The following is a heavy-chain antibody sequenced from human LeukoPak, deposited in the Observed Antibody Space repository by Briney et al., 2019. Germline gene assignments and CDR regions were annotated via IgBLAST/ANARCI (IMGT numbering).Heavy chain of an antibody. CDR2: IYYSGST. D-gene: IGHD1-20*01. J-gene: IGHJ4*02. Sequence: PSETLSLTCTVSGGSISSSSYYWGWIRQPPGKGLEWIGSIYYSGSTYYNPSLKSRVTISVDTSKNQFSLKLSSVTAADTAVYYCARASVHNWYADYWGQGTLVTVSS. V-gene: IGHV4-39*07. CDR3: ARASVHNWYADY. CDR1: GGSISSSSYY.